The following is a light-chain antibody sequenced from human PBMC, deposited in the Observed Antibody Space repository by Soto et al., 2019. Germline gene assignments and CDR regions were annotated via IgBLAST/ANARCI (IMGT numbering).Light chain of an antibody. J-gene: IGKJ4*01. Sequence: EIVLTQSPATLSLSPGERATLSCRASESVSTYLAWYQQTPGQAPRLLIYDASNRATDIPARFSGSGSGTDFTLTISSLESEDFAVYYCQQRSHWPPLTFGGGTRVEI. CDR3: QQRSHWPPLT. V-gene: IGKV3-11*01. CDR1: ESVSTY. CDR2: DAS.